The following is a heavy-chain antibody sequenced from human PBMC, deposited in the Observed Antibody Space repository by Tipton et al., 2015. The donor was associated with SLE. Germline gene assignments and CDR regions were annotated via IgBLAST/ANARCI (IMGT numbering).Heavy chain of an antibody. Sequence: TLSLTCTVSGGSISSYYWSWIRQPPGKGLEWIGYIYYSGSTNYNPSLKSRVTISVDTSKDQFSLKLSSVTAAVTAVYYCARWAVHTVNFDYWGQGTLVTVSP. CDR1: GGSISSYY. CDR2: IYYSGST. D-gene: IGHD4-11*01. CDR3: ARWAVHTVNFDY. V-gene: IGHV4-59*01. J-gene: IGHJ4*02.